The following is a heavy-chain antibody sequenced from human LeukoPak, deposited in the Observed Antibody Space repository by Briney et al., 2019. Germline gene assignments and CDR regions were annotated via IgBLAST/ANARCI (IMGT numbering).Heavy chain of an antibody. CDR2: SDGRGGST. CDR3: AKDKFRFWAVAGTGYFDY. J-gene: IGHJ4*02. V-gene: IGHV3-23*01. CDR1: GFPFSNYA. Sequence: GGSLRLSCTASGFPFSNYAMSWVRQAPGKGLEWVSASDGRGGSTYYADSVKGRFTISRDNSKNMVYLQMNSLRAEDTAVYYCAKDKFRFWAVAGTGYFDYWGQGTLVTVSS. D-gene: IGHD6-19*01.